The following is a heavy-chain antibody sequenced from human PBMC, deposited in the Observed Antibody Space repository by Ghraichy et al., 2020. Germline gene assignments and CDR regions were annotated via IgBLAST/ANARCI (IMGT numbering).Heavy chain of an antibody. D-gene: IGHD1-26*01. CDR3: ARGVYSGSYDL. V-gene: IGHV1-8*01. CDR2: MNPNSGKT. Sequence: ASVKVSCKASGYTFGSYEVHWGLQATGQRLEWRVGMNPNSGKTGYAQKFHGRVTMTMDTSIFTAYMDLSSLRSEDTAVYYCARGVYSGSYDLWGQGTLVTVSS. J-gene: IGHJ4*02. CDR1: GYTFGSYE.